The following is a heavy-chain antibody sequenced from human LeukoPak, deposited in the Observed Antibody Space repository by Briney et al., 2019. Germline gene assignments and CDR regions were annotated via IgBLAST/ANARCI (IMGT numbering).Heavy chain of an antibody. V-gene: IGHV1-46*01. CDR1: GYTFTRYY. CDR2: INPTGGST. CDR3: ARDNSVGDNAWWFDP. Sequence: ASVKVSCKASGYTFTRYYMHWVRQALGEGLEWMGLINPTGGSTGYAQKFQGRVTMTRDMSTSTDYMELSSLRSEDTAIYYCARDNSVGDNAWWFDPWGQGTLVTVSS. J-gene: IGHJ5*02. D-gene: IGHD1-26*01.